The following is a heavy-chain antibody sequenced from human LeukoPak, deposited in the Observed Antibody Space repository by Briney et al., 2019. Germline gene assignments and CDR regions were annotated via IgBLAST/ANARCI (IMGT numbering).Heavy chain of an antibody. CDR3: ARVYSSSWGDIFFDY. CDR2: ISAYNGNT. Sequence: GASVKVSCKASGYTFTSYGISWVRQAPGQGLEWMGWISAYNGNTNCAQKLQGRVTMTTDTSTSTAYMELRSLRSDDTAVYYCARVYSSSWGDIFFDYWGQGTLVTVSS. D-gene: IGHD6-13*01. J-gene: IGHJ4*02. V-gene: IGHV1-18*01. CDR1: GYTFTSYG.